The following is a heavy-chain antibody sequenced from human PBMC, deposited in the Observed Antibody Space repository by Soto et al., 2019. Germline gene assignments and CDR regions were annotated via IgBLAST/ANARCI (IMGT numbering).Heavy chain of an antibody. CDR1: GFTFSNAW. CDR2: IKSKTDGGTT. J-gene: IGHJ4*02. V-gene: IGHV3-15*01. D-gene: IGHD2-15*01. CDR3: TTLEDIVEVVAALGRNY. Sequence: EVQLVESGGGLVKPGGSLRLSCAASGFTFSNAWMSWVRQAPGKGLEWVGRIKSKTDGGTTDYAAPVKGRFTISRDDSNNELYLQMNSLRTEDTAVYYCTTLEDIVEVVAALGRNYWGQGTLVTGSS.